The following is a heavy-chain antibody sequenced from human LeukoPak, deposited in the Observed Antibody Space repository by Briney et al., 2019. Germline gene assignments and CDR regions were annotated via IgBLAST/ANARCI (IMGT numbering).Heavy chain of an antibody. D-gene: IGHD6-6*01. J-gene: IGHJ5*02. CDR2: INHSGST. V-gene: IGHV4-31*03. CDR3: ARGRIAARPNWFDP. Sequence: SQTLSLTCTVSGGSISSGGYYWSWIRQHPGKGLEWIGEINHSGSTNYNPSLKSRVTISVDTSKNQFSLKLSSVTAADTAVYYCARGRIAARPNWFDPWGQGTLVTVSS. CDR1: GGSISSGGYY.